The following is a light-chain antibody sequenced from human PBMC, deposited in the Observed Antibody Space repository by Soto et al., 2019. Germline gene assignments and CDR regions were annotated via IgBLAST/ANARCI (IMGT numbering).Light chain of an antibody. CDR1: SSDVGYYNY. J-gene: IGLJ1*01. V-gene: IGLV2-11*01. CDR3: CSYAGSQRYV. Sequence: QSALTQPRSVSGSPGQSVTISCTGTSSDVGYYNYVSWYQQHPGKAPKVMIYDVSERPSGVPDRISGSKSGNTASLPISGLQAEDEDDYYCCSYAGSQRYVFGTGTKLTVL. CDR2: DVS.